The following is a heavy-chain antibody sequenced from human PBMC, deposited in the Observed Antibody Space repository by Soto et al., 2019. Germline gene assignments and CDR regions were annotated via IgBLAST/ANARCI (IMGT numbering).Heavy chain of an antibody. D-gene: IGHD5-18*01. CDR2: IKQDGSEK. CDR3: ARVRLQLVLSYDAFDI. Sequence: GGSLRLSCAASGFTFSSYWMSWVRQAPGKGLEWVANIKQDGSEKYYVDFVKGRFNISRDNAKNSLYLQMNSLRAENTAVYYCARVRLQLVLSYDAFDIWGQGTMVTVSS. J-gene: IGHJ3*02. V-gene: IGHV3-7*05. CDR1: GFTFSSYW.